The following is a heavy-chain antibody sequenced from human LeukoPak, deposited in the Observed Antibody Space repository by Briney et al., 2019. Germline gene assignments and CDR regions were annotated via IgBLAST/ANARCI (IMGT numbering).Heavy chain of an antibody. J-gene: IGHJ4*02. V-gene: IGHV1-18*01. D-gene: IGHD3-22*01. CDR2: ISAYNGNT. Sequence: GASVKVSCKASGYTFTSYGISWVRQAPGPGLEWMGWISAYNGNTNYAQKLQGRVTMTTDTSTSTAYMELRSLRSDDTAVYYCAREYSGYDSSGYNDYWGQGTLVSVSS. CDR3: AREYSGYDSSGYNDY. CDR1: GYTFTSYG.